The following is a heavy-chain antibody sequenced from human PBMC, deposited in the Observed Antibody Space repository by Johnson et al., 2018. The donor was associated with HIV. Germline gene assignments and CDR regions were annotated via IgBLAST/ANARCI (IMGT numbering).Heavy chain of an antibody. CDR2: IYSGGST. V-gene: IGHV3-66*01. D-gene: IGHD6-13*01. Sequence: VQLVESGGGLDQPGGSLRLSCAASGFTVSSNYMSWVRQAPGKGLEWVSVIYSGGSTYYADSVKGRFTISRDNSKNTLYLQMNSLRAEDTAVYYCARGIAAAAMTLHAFDIWGQGAVVTVPS. J-gene: IGHJ3*02. CDR3: ARGIAAAAMTLHAFDI. CDR1: GFTVSSNY.